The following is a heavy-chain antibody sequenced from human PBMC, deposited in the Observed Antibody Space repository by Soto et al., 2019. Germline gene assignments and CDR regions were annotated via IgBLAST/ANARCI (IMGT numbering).Heavy chain of an antibody. CDR1: GFTFSNAW. CDR3: TTGGRY. Sequence: EVQLVESGGGLVQPGGSLRLSCAASGFTFSNAWMSWVRQAPGKGLDWVGHIKSKTDGGTTDYAAPVKGRFTISRDDSKNTLYLHINSLKTEDTALYYCTTGGRYWGQGTLVTVSS. D-gene: IGHD3-10*01. CDR2: IKSKTDGGTT. J-gene: IGHJ4*02. V-gene: IGHV3-15*01.